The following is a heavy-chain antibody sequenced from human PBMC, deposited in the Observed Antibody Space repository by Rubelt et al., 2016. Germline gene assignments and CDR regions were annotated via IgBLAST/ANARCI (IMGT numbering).Heavy chain of an antibody. CDR3: ARSPRYDFEDNWFDP. CDR1: GYTFTSYY. J-gene: IGHJ5*02. V-gene: IGHV1-46*01. CDR2: INPSGGST. Sequence: QVQLVQSGAEVKKPGASVKVSCKASGYTFTSYYMHWVRQATGQGLEWMGIINPSGGSTSYAQKFQGRVTMTRDTSTTTVYMELSSLRSEDTAVYYCARSPRYDFEDNWFDPWGQGTLVTVSS. D-gene: IGHD3-3*01.